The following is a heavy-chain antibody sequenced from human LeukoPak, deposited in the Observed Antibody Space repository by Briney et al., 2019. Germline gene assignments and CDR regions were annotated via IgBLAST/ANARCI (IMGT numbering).Heavy chain of an antibody. V-gene: IGHV3-9*01. CDR1: GFTFDDYV. J-gene: IGHJ6*02. CDR3: AKGDYNYYYGMDV. Sequence: GGSLRLSCAASGFTFDDYVMHWVRQAPGKGLEWVSGISWNSGSIGYGDSVKGRFTISRDNAKNSLYLQMNSLRAEDTALYYCAKGDYNYYYGMDVWGQGTTVTVSS. CDR2: ISWNSGSI.